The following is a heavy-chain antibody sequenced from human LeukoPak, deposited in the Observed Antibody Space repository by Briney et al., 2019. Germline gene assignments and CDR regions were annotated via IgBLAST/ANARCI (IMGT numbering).Heavy chain of an antibody. J-gene: IGHJ4*02. CDR2: ISGSGGST. Sequence: GGSLRLSCAASGFTFSSYAMSWVRQAPGKGLEWVSAISGSGGSTYYADSVKGRFTISRDNSKNTLYLQMNSLRAEDTAVYYCAKDEGYYGSGSHFDYWGQGTLVIVSS. V-gene: IGHV3-23*01. CDR1: GFTFSSYA. D-gene: IGHD3-10*01. CDR3: AKDEGYYGSGSHFDY.